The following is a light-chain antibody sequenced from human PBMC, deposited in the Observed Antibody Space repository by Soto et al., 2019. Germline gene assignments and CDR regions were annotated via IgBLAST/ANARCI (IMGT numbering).Light chain of an antibody. CDR1: SGDVGNYNL. V-gene: IGLV2-23*02. J-gene: IGLJ1*01. CDR3: CSYVGSSTSYV. Sequence: QSVLTQPASVSGSPGQSITISCTGTSGDVGNYNLVSWYQQHPGKAPRLMIYEVNKWPSGVSNHFSGSKSGNTASLTIFGLQAEDEADYYCCSYVGSSTSYVFGTGTKVTV. CDR2: EVN.